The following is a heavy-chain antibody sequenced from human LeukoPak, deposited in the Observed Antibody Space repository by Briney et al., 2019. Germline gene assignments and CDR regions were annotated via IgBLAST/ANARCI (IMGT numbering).Heavy chain of an antibody. J-gene: IGHJ4*02. D-gene: IGHD5-18*01. CDR2: IGSSGGTI. Sequence: PGGSLRLSCAASGFTFSSYSMNWVRQAPGKGLEWVSYIGSSGGTIYDADSVRGRFTISRDNAKNSLYLQMNSLRDEDTAVYYCARERGYNYGYSDYWGQGTLVTVSS. V-gene: IGHV3-48*02. CDR3: ARERGYNYGYSDY. CDR1: GFTFSSYS.